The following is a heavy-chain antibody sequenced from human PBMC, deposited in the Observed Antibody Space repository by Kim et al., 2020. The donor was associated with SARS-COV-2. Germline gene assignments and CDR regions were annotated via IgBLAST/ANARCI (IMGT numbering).Heavy chain of an antibody. CDR3: SGGGAVLRFLEWLSSYFDY. D-gene: IGHD3-3*01. J-gene: IGHJ4*02. V-gene: IGHV1-3*01. CDR1: GYTFSNYA. CDR2: INAGSGNT. Sequence: ASVKVSCKASGYTFSNYAMHWVRQAPGQRLEWMGWINAGSGNTEYSQKFQGRLIITRETSESTAYMELSSLRSEDTAVYFCSGGGAVLRFLEWLSSYFDYWGQGTLVTVSS.